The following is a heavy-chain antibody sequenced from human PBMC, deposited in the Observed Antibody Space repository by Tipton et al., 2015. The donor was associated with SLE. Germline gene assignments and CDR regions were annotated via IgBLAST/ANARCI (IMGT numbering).Heavy chain of an antibody. CDR2: IYYNKLT. J-gene: IGHJ6*03. CDR3: AREGRYPYYYYYMDV. D-gene: IGHD2-2*01. CDR1: GGSISRSGYN. Sequence: TLSLTCTVSGGSISRSGYNWGWIRQPPGKGLEWIGSIYYNKLTYYNPSLKSRVTISVDTSKRQFSLKLSSVTAADTAVYYCAREGRYPYYYYYMDVWGKGTTVTVSS. V-gene: IGHV4-39*07.